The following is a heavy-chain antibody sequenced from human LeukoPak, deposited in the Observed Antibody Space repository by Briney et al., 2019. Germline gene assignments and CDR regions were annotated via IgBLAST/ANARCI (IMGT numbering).Heavy chain of an antibody. D-gene: IGHD2-2*01. CDR1: GGSFSGYY. J-gene: IGHJ3*02. Sequence: SETLSLTCAVYGGSFSGYYWSWIRQSPGKGLEWIGEINHSGSTNYNPSLKSRVTISVDTSKNQFSLKLSSVTAADTAVYYCGRLTKNSGHAFDIWGQGTMVTVSS. CDR3: GRLTKNSGHAFDI. CDR2: INHSGST. V-gene: IGHV4-34*01.